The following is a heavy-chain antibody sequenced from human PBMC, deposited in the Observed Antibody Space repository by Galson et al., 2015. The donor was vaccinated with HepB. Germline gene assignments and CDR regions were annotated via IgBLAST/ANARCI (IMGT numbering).Heavy chain of an antibody. Sequence: LSLTCTVSGGSISSSGYYWVWIRQPPGQGLEWIGSMYHSGNTYYNPPLKSRVTISVDTSKNQFSLKLTSVTAADTAVYYCARRGAVLRYGDYEYFQRWGQGTLITVSS. CDR1: GGSISSSGYY. V-gene: IGHV4-39*01. D-gene: IGHD4-17*01. J-gene: IGHJ1*01. CDR2: MYHSGNT. CDR3: ARRGAVLRYGDYEYFQR.